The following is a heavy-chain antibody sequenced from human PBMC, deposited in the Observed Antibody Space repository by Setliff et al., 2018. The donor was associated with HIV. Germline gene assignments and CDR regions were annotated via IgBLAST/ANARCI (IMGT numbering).Heavy chain of an antibody. D-gene: IGHD4-17*01. CDR2: IKQDGSEK. CDR1: GFTFSTYW. CDR3: ARDPAESYGDYAFDY. J-gene: IGHJ4*02. V-gene: IGHV3-7*01. Sequence: PGGSLRLSCAASGFTFSTYWMSWVRQAPGKGLEWVANIKQDGSEKNYMDSVKGRFTISRDNAKNSLYRQMNSLRPEDTAVYYCARDPAESYGDYAFDYWGQGTLVTVSS.